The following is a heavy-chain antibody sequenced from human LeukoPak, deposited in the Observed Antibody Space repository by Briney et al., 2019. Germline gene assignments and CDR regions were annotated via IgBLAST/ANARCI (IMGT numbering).Heavy chain of an antibody. J-gene: IGHJ1*01. V-gene: IGHV3-33*01. Sequence: PGGSLRLSCAASGFTFSSYGMHWVRQAPGKGLEWVAVIWYDGSNKYYADSVKGRFTISRDNSKNTLYLQMNSLRAEDTAVYYCAREVSGWYKYFQHWGQGTLVTVSS. CDR1: GFTFSSYG. CDR3: AREVSGWYKYFQH. D-gene: IGHD6-19*01. CDR2: IWYDGSNK.